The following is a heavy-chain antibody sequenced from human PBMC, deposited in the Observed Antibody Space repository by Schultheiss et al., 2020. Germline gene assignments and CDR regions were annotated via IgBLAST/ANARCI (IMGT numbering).Heavy chain of an antibody. CDR1: GFTFSSYA. CDR3: ASSGSYSKPFDY. CDR2: ISSSRSYK. J-gene: IGHJ4*02. Sequence: GGSLRLSCAASGFTFSSYAMSWVRQAPGKGLEWVSYISSSRSYKSYADSVKGRFTISRDNSKNTLYLQMNSLRAEDTAVYYCASSGSYSKPFDYWGQGTLVTVAS. D-gene: IGHD1-26*01. V-gene: IGHV3-21*01.